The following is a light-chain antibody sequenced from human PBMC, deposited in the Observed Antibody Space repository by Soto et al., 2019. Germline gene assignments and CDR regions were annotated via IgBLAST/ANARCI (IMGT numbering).Light chain of an antibody. CDR1: QSVLYSSNNKNY. J-gene: IGKJ3*01. CDR3: QQYYSSPLT. V-gene: IGKV4-1*01. CDR2: WAS. Sequence: DIVMTQSPDSLAVSLGERATINCKSSQSVLYSSNNKNYLAWYQQKPGQPPKLLIYWASTRESVVPDRFSGSGSGTDFPLTISSLQAEDVAVYYCQQYYSSPLTFGPGTKVDIK.